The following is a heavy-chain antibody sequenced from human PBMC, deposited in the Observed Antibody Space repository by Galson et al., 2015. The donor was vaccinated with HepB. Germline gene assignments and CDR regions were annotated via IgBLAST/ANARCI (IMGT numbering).Heavy chain of an antibody. J-gene: IGHJ4*02. V-gene: IGHV3-33*05. CDR3: ARDDCGRPSCFAY. CDR1: GFTFSSYG. D-gene: IGHD2-21*01. Sequence: SLRLSCAASGFTFSSYGMHWVRQAPGKGLEWVAAIQYDGSKTYYADSVKARFTISRDDSEDTLYLQMSSLRAEDTAVYYCARDDCGRPSCFAYWGQGTLVTVST. CDR2: IQYDGSKT.